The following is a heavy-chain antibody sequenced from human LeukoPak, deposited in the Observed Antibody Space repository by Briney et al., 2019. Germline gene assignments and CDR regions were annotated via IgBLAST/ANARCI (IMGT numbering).Heavy chain of an antibody. Sequence: PGGSLRLSCAASGLTFSSHGMHWVRQAPGKGLEWVAVVWDDGSSQNYADPVKGRFTISRDNSKNMLYLQMNSLRAEDTAVYFCAKDQWNPDYWGQGTLVSVSS. CDR1: GLTFSSHG. V-gene: IGHV3-33*06. J-gene: IGHJ4*02. D-gene: IGHD6-19*01. CDR3: AKDQWNPDY. CDR2: VWDDGSSQ.